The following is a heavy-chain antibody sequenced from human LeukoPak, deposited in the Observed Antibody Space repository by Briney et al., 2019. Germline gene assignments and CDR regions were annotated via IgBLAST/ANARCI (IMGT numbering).Heavy chain of an antibody. J-gene: IGHJ4*02. CDR1: GGSISSYY. CDR2: IYTSGST. V-gene: IGHV4-4*07. Sequence: SETLSLTCTVSGGSISSYYWSWIRQPAGKGLEWIGRIYTSGSTNYNPSLKSRVTMSVDTSKNQFSLKLSSVTAADTAVYYCARETPLDYYDSSGYYYGGHVYWGQGTLVTVSS. D-gene: IGHD3-22*01. CDR3: ARETPLDYYDSSGYYYGGHVY.